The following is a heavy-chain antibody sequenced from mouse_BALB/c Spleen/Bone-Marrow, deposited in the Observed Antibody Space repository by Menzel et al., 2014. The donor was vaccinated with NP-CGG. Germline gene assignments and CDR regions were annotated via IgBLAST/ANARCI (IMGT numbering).Heavy chain of an antibody. Sequence: EVMLVESGGGLVKPGGSLKLSCAASGFTFXDYYMYWVRQTPEKRLEWVATISDGGSYTYYPDSVKGRFTISRGNAKNNLYLQMSSLKSEDTAMYYCARVSYDYFDYWGQGTTLTVFS. J-gene: IGHJ2*01. V-gene: IGHV5-4*02. D-gene: IGHD2-4*01. CDR2: ISDGGSYT. CDR3: ARVSYDYFDY. CDR1: GFTFXDYY.